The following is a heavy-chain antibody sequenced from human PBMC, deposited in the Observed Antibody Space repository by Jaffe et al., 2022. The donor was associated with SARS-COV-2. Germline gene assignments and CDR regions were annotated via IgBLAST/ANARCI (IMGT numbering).Heavy chain of an antibody. Sequence: EVQLVESGGGLIQPGGSLRLSCAASGFSFNTHSLNWVRQTPGRGLEWISYISSSGKTTYYADSVKGRFTISRDSAKKSLYLQMDSLRVEDTAIYYCAREKILSASFDAFDVWGQGTMVTVSS. CDR2: ISSSGKTT. D-gene: IGHD3-3*01. CDR3: AREKILSASFDAFDV. J-gene: IGHJ3*01. CDR1: GFSFNTHS. V-gene: IGHV3-48*01.